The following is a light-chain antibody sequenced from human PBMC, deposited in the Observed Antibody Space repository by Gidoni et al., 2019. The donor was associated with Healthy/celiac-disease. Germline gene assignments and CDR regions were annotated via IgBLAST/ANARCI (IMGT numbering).Light chain of an antibody. CDR1: QSVSSN. Sequence: EIVMPQSPATLSVSPGERATRSGRASQSVSSNLAWYQQKPGQAPRLLIYGASTRATGIPARFSGSGSGTEFTLTISSLQSEDFAVYYCQQYNNWPPITFGQGTRLEIK. CDR3: QQYNNWPPIT. V-gene: IGKV3-15*01. J-gene: IGKJ5*01. CDR2: GAS.